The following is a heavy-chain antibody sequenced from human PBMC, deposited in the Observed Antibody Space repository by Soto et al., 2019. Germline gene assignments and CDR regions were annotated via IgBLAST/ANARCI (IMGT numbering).Heavy chain of an antibody. Sequence: SETLSLTCTVSGGSISNYYWSWIRQPPGKGLEWVGHIYHSESTNYNPSLQSRVSISIDTSKNQFSLRLSSVTAADTAFYYCARHPSGYSTLVDYWGQGILVTVSS. J-gene: IGHJ4*02. CDR2: IYHSEST. D-gene: IGHD5-12*01. CDR1: GGSISNYY. V-gene: IGHV4-59*08. CDR3: ARHPSGYSTLVDY.